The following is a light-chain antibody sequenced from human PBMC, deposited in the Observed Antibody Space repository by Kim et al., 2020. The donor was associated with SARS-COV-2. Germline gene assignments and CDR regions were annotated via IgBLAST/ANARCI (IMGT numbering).Light chain of an antibody. Sequence: QSALTQPRSVSGTPGQSVTISCTGSSSDVGAYTYVSWYQRHPDKAPRLVIYDVSKRPFRVSDRFSGSKSGNTASLTISGLQADDEADYFCCSYAGNYILVFGGGTKVTVL. CDR1: SSDVGAYTY. J-gene: IGLJ3*02. CDR2: DVS. V-gene: IGLV2-11*01. CDR3: CSYAGNYILV.